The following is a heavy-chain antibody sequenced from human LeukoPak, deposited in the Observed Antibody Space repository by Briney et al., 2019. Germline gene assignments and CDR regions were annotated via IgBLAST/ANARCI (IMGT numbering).Heavy chain of an antibody. V-gene: IGHV4-30-2*01. Sequence: PSETLSLTCTVSGGSIRSGDYYWSWIRQPPGKGLEWIGHIYHSGSTYYNPSLKNRVTISVDRSKNQFSLKLTSVTAADTAVYYCASRVLMVYAFDYWVQGTLVTVSS. J-gene: IGHJ4*02. CDR1: GGSIRSGDYY. CDR3: ASRVLMVYAFDY. CDR2: IYHSGST. D-gene: IGHD2-8*01.